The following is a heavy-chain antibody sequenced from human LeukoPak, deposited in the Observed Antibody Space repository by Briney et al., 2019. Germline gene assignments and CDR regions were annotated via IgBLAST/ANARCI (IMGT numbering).Heavy chain of an antibody. CDR3: ARDMAL. CDR2: ISGTGDTT. D-gene: IGHD4/OR15-4a*01. CDR1: GFTFSTYG. V-gene: IGHV3-23*01. Sequence: GGSLRLSCAASGFTFSTYGMSWVRQAPGKGLEWVSGISGTGDTTYYADPVKGRFTISRDNSKNTLYLQMNSLRADDTAVYYCARDMALWGQGTLVTVSS. J-gene: IGHJ4*02.